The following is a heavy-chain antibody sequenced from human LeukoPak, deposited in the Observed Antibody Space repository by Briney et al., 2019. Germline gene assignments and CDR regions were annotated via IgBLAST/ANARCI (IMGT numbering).Heavy chain of an antibody. V-gene: IGHV1-8*02. J-gene: IGHJ4*02. D-gene: IGHD3-16*01. CDR2: VSTASRNS. CDR3: ARVVSRGVDY. Sequence: ASVKVSCKASGYTFTNYDINWVRQATGQGLEWLGSVSTASRNSDSAQTFQGRITLTRAHSISTVFLELKNLRSDDTAVYYCARVVSRGVDYWGRGTLVTVSS. CDR1: GYTFTNYD.